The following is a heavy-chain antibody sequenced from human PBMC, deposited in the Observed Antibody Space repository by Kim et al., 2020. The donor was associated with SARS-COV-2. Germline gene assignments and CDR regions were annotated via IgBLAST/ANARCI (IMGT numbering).Heavy chain of an antibody. Sequence: ASVKVSCKASGYTFTSYGISWVRQAPGQGLEWMGWISAYNGNTNYAQKLQGRVTMTTDTSTSTAYMELRSLRSDDTAVYYCARDMDPSPIYYDFWSGYYTTFDYWGQGTLVTVSS. J-gene: IGHJ4*02. CDR3: ARDMDPSPIYYDFWSGYYTTFDY. V-gene: IGHV1-18*01. D-gene: IGHD3-3*01. CDR1: GYTFTSYG. CDR2: ISAYNGNT.